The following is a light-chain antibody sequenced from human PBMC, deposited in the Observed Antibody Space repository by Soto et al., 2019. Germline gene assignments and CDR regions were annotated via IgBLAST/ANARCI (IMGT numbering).Light chain of an antibody. CDR3: QQYDNWPQT. Sequence: EIVLTQSPGTLSLSPGERATLSCRASQSVSSDLAWYQHKPGQAPRLLIYGASTRATGIPARCSGRGSGTEFTLTISSLQSVDFAVYYCQQYDNWPQTFGQGTKVDIK. V-gene: IGKV3-15*01. J-gene: IGKJ1*01. CDR1: QSVSSD. CDR2: GAS.